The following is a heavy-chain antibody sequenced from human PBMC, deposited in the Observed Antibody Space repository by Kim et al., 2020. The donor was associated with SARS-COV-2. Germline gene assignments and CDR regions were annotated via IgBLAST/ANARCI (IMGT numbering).Heavy chain of an antibody. Sequence: SETLSLTCTVSGGSISSGSYYWSWIRQPAGKGLEWIGRIYTSGSTNYNPSLKSRVTISVDTSKNQFSLKLSSVTAADTAVYYCARDSTIPRIMDVWGQGTTVTVSS. D-gene: IGHD1-1*01. CDR1: GGSISSGSYY. J-gene: IGHJ6*02. V-gene: IGHV4-61*02. CDR3: ARDSTIPRIMDV. CDR2: IYTSGST.